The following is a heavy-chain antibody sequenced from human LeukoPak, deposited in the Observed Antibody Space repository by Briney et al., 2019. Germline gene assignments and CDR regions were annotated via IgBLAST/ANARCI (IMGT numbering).Heavy chain of an antibody. CDR3: ARDPDGSGSYYDY. J-gene: IGHJ4*02. CDR2: IYSGATT. D-gene: IGHD3-10*01. V-gene: IGHV3-53*01. Sequence: GGSLRLSCAASGFTVSDTYMTWVRQAPGKGLAWVSVIYSGATTHYADSVKGRFTISRDSSKNTLYLQMNSLRAEDTAVYYCARDPDGSGSYYDYWGQGTLVTVSS. CDR1: GFTVSDTY.